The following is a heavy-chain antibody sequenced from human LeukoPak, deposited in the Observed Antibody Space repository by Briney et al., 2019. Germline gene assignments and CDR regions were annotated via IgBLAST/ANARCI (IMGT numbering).Heavy chain of an antibody. CDR3: TRGPGSTWYSDY. CDR2: VRYDESRT. V-gene: IGHV3-30*02. J-gene: IGHJ4*02. CDR1: GFTFSTYG. Sequence: PGGSLRLSCAASGFTFSTYGMHWVRQAPGEGLEWVTFVRYDESRTFYADSVRGRFTISRDNSKSTLYLQMNSLRAEDTALYYCTRGPGSTWYSDYWGQGTLVTVSS. D-gene: IGHD6-13*01.